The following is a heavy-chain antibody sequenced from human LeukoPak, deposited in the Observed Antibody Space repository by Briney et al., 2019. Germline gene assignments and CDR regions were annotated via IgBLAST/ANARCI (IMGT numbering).Heavy chain of an antibody. V-gene: IGHV1-3*01. CDR3: ASRRQYCSTTSCSATFDI. CDR2: INAGNGNT. Sequence: ASVNVSCKASGYTFTTYAMHWVRQAPGQRLEWMGWINAGNGNTKYSQKFQGRVTITRDTSASTAYMELSSLRSEDTAVYYCASRRQYCSTTSCSATFDIWGQGTMVTVSS. CDR1: GYTFTTYA. D-gene: IGHD2-2*01. J-gene: IGHJ3*02.